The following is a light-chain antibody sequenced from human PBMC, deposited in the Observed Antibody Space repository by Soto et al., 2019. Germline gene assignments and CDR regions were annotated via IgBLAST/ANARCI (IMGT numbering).Light chain of an antibody. V-gene: IGKV3-20*01. CDR1: QSVSSSY. Sequence: EIVLTQSPGTLSLSPGERASLSCMASQSVSSSYLAWYQQKPGQAPRLLIYGASSRATGIPDRFSGSGSGTDFTLTISRLEPEDFAVYYCQHYGSSPETFGQGTKVDIK. CDR2: GAS. CDR3: QHYGSSPET. J-gene: IGKJ1*01.